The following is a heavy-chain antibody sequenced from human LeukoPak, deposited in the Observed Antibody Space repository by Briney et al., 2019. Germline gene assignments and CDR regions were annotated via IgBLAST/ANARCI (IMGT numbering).Heavy chain of an antibody. Sequence: QPGRSLRLSCTASGFTFGDYAMSWFRQAPGKGLEWVGFIRSKAYGGTTEYAASVKGRFTISRDDSKSTAYLQMNSLKTEDTAVYYCTRSGGSYRHRTDYWGQGTLVTVSS. V-gene: IGHV3-49*03. CDR2: IRSKAYGGTT. D-gene: IGHD3-16*02. CDR1: GFTFGDYA. J-gene: IGHJ4*02. CDR3: TRSGGSYRHRTDY.